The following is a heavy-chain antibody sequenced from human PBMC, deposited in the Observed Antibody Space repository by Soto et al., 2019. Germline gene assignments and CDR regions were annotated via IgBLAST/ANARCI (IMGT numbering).Heavy chain of an antibody. CDR2: IYYSGST. CDR1: GGSISSSSYY. D-gene: IGHD6-19*01. CDR3: ESAHTSAVAGTTEYFQH. Sequence: QLQLQESGPGLVKPSETLSLTCTVSGGSISSSSYYWGWIRQPPGKGLEWIGSIYYSGSTYYNPSLKSRVTISVDTSKNQYSLKLSSVTAADTAVYYCESAHTSAVAGTTEYFQHCGQGTLVTVSS. J-gene: IGHJ1*01. V-gene: IGHV4-39*01.